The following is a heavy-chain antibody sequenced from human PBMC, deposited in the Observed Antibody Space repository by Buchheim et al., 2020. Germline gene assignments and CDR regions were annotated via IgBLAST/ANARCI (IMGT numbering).Heavy chain of an antibody. Sequence: QVQLQQWGAGLLKPSETLSLTCAVYGGSFSGYYWSWIRQPPGKGLEWIGEINHSGSTNYNPSLKSRVTILVDTSKNQFPLLLSSVTAADTAVYYCARGRRGAVAVDYWGQGTL. V-gene: IGHV4-34*01. J-gene: IGHJ4*02. CDR1: GGSFSGYY. CDR3: ARGRRGAVAVDY. CDR2: INHSGST. D-gene: IGHD6-19*01.